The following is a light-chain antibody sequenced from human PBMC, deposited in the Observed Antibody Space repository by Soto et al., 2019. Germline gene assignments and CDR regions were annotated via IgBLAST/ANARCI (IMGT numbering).Light chain of an antibody. Sequence: DIARTQSPAPLSLSPGERATLSCKSSQSVRSDYLAWYQQKPGQAPRLHIYGASTRATGIPDRFAGSGSGTDFTLTISRLEPEDFAVYYCQQYGSSPRTLGQGTKV. J-gene: IGKJ1*01. CDR2: GAS. V-gene: IGKV3-20*01. CDR3: QQYGSSPRT. CDR1: QSVRSDY.